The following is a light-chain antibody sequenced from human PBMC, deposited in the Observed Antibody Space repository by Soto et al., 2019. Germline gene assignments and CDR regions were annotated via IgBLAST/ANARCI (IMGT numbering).Light chain of an antibody. J-gene: IGKJ1*01. V-gene: IGKV3-20*01. CDR3: QQYGSSPRT. CDR1: QSVGSSY. Sequence: EFVLTQSPGTLSLSPGERATLSCRASQSVGSSYLAWYQQKPGQAPRLLMFGTSNRATGIPDRFSGSGSGTDFTLTINSLEPEDFAVYYCQQYGSSPRTFGQGTKVDIK. CDR2: GTS.